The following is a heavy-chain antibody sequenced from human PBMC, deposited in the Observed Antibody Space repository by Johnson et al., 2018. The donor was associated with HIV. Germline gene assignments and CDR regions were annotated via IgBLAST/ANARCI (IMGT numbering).Heavy chain of an antibody. CDR3: ARSKDCSGGSCPDGFDI. V-gene: IGHV3-11*04. Sequence: QVQLVESGGGLVKPGGSLRLSCVASGFIFSDYYMSWIRQAPGKGLEWVSYISFSDSTIYSADSVQCRFTISRDNAKNSLYLQMNSLRAEDTAVYYCARSKDCSGGSCPDGFDIWGQGTMVIVS. CDR2: ISFSDSTI. D-gene: IGHD2-15*01. J-gene: IGHJ3*02. CDR1: GFIFSDYY.